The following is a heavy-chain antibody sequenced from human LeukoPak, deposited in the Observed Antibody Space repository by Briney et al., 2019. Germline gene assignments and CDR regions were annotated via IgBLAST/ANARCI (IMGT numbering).Heavy chain of an antibody. J-gene: IGHJ4*02. Sequence: SETLSLTCTVSGDSMSSYYWSWIRQPPGKGLEWIGYIYNSGSTNYNPSLTDYNPSLKSRVTISVDTHNKQFSLKLRPVTADHTDVYDWARSERDGSGRFYFDYWGQGTLVTVSS. CDR1: GDSMSSYY. D-gene: IGHD3-10*01. CDR2: IYNSGST. V-gene: IGHV4-59*01. CDR3: ARSERDGSGRFYFDY.